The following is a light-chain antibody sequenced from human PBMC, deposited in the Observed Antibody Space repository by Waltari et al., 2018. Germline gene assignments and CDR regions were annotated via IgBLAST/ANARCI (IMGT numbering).Light chain of an antibody. J-gene: IGLJ1*01. CDR2: EVS. CDR1: RSDIGYYND. CDR3: SSYAGSNTYI. V-gene: IGLV2-11*01. Sequence: QAAPTQPPSVSGSPGQSVTISCTGTRSDIGYYNDVSWYQQPPGKAPKLMCYEVSKRPSGVSDRFSGSKSGNTASLTISGLQAEDEADYYCSSYAGSNTYIFGAGTRLTVL.